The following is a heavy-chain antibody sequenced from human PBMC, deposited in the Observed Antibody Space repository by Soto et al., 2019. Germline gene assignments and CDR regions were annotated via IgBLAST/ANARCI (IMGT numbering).Heavy chain of an antibody. CDR3: ARGYYDSSGYYGY. CDR2: MNPNSGNT. V-gene: IGHV1-8*01. Sequence: SVKVSCKDSGYTCTSYDINWVRPATGQGLEWMGWMNPNSGNTGYAQKFQGRVTMTRNTSISTAYMELSSLRSEDTAVYYCARGYYDSSGYYGYWGQGTLVTVSS. J-gene: IGHJ4*02. D-gene: IGHD3-22*01. CDR1: GYTCTSYD.